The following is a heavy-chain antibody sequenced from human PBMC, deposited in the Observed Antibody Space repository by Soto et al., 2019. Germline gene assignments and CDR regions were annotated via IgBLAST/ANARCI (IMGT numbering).Heavy chain of an antibody. CDR2: IMPGSSHI. J-gene: IGHJ4*02. V-gene: IGHV3-21*05. Sequence: GGSLRLSCAASGFTFSIYSMNWVRQAPGKGLEWVSYIMPGSSHIFYADSVKGRFTISRDNAKNTLYLQMNSLRAEDTAVYYCARDEAAQYYFDYWGQGTLVTVSS. CDR1: GFTFSIYS. D-gene: IGHD6-13*01. CDR3: ARDEAAQYYFDY.